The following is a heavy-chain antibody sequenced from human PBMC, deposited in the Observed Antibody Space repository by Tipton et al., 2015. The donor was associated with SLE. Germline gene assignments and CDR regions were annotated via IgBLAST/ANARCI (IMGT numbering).Heavy chain of an antibody. V-gene: IGHV4-39*07. CDR2: IYYSGST. D-gene: IGHD3-22*01. Sequence: TLSITCTVSGGSISSSSYYWGWIRQPPGKGLEWIGSIYYSGSTYYNPSLKSRVTISVDTSKNQFSLKLSSVTAADTAVYYCARDFYDSSGYYSPFDYWGQGTLVTVSS. CDR1: GGSISSSSYY. CDR3: ARDFYDSSGYYSPFDY. J-gene: IGHJ4*02.